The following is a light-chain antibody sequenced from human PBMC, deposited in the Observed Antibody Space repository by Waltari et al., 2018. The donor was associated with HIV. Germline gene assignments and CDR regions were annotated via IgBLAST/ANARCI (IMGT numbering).Light chain of an antibody. Sequence: QPALTQPASVSGSPGQSITISCAGTSRDVGGCAYVSWYQEHPGKAPKLIICDVNKRPAGVSNRVAGSKSGNTASLTISGLQAEDEADYYCCSYGGSGTSVFGSGTKVTVL. V-gene: IGLV2-23*02. CDR1: SRDVGGCAY. J-gene: IGLJ1*01. CDR3: CSYGGSGTSV. CDR2: DVN.